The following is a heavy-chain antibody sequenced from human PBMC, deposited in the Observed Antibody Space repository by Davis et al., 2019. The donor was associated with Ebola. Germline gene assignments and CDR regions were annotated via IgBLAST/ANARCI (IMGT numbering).Heavy chain of an antibody. CDR3: ASGEYSSSSVDY. Sequence: GESLKISCKGSGYSFTSYWISWVRQMPGKGLEWMGRIDPSDSYTNYSPSFQGHVTISADKSISTAYLQWSSLKASDTAMYYCASGEYSSSSVDYWGQGTLVTVSS. CDR2: IDPSDSYT. CDR1: GYSFTSYW. D-gene: IGHD6-6*01. V-gene: IGHV5-10-1*01. J-gene: IGHJ4*02.